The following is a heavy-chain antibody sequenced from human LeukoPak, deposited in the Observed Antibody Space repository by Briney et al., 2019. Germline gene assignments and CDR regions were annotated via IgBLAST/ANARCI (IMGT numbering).Heavy chain of an antibody. V-gene: IGHV3-48*02. CDR1: GFTFSSYS. D-gene: IGHD4-17*01. CDR3: ARVAVTTDY. J-gene: IGHJ4*02. CDR2: IGSGSTAI. Sequence: GGSLRLSCAASGFTFSSYSMNWVRQAPGKGLEWVSYIGSGSTAIYSADSVKGRFTISRDNAKNSLYLQMNSLRDEDTAVYYCARVAVTTDYWGRGTLVTVSS.